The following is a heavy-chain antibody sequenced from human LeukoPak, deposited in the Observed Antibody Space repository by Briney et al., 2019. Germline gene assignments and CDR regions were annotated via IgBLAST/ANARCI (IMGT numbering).Heavy chain of an antibody. CDR3: ARQGYISGQGFRDNWFDP. D-gene: IGHD6-19*01. CDR1: GGSISSSSFY. J-gene: IGHJ5*02. Sequence: SETLSLTCTVSGGSISSSSFYWGWVRQPPGKGLEWIGTIFYSGSTYYNPSLRSRVTMSVDTSKNQFSLRLSSVTAADTAVYYCARQGYISGQGFRDNWFDPWGQGSLVTVSS. V-gene: IGHV4-39*01. CDR2: IFYSGST.